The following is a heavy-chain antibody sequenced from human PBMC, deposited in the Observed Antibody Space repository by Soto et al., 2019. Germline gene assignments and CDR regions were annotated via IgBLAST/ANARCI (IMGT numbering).Heavy chain of an antibody. CDR1: GYSFTVHY. V-gene: IGHV1-2*02. Sequence: QVQHVQSGAEVKKPGDSVKVSCKASGYSFTVHYMHWVRRAPGQGLEWMGWVNLNTGGTDYAQEFQGRVTMTTATSIRTVYLEVTRLKFDDTAIYYCARDPSSFLGRVYGMDVWGQGTAVTVSS. J-gene: IGHJ6*02. CDR2: VNLNTGGT. CDR3: ARDPSSFLGRVYGMDV.